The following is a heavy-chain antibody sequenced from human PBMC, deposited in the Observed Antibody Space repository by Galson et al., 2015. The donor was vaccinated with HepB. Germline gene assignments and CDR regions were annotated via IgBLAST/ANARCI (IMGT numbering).Heavy chain of an antibody. J-gene: IGHJ4*02. CDR1: GGTFSSYA. CDR3: ARDLEYSSSHGDY. V-gene: IGHV1-69*13. D-gene: IGHD6-6*01. Sequence: SVKVSCKASGGTFSSYAISWVRQAPGQGLEWMGGIIPIFGTANYAQKFQGRVTITADESTSTAYMELSSLRSEDTAVYYCARDLEYSSSHGDYWGQGTLVTVSS. CDR2: IIPIFGTA.